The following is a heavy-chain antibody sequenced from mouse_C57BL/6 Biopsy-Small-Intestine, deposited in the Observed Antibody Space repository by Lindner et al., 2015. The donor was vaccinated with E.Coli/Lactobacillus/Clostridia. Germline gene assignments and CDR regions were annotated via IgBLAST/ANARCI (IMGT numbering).Heavy chain of an antibody. D-gene: IGHD3-3*01. V-gene: IGHV1-64*01. Sequence: SVKVSCKASGYTFTDYYIHWVRQAPGQGLEWMGIITPTSGSTSYTEKFRDRVTMTRDTSTTTVYMELNSLRSEDTAVYYCASHGDNFDYWGQGTLVTVSS. CDR3: ASHGDNFDY. J-gene: IGHJ4*01. CDR1: GYTFTDYY. CDR2: ITPTSGST.